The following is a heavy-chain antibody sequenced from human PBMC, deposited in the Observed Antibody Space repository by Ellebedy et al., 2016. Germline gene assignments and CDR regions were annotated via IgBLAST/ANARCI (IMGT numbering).Heavy chain of an antibody. V-gene: IGHV3-7*01. D-gene: IGHD2-2*01. CDR1: GFRFSIYW. CDR3: ATSGWQTHFDS. Sequence: GGSLRLSCAASGFRFSIYWMTWVRQTPGKGLEWVATIKQDGSEKYYEDSVEGRFTISRDNAKNSLYLQMNSLRAEDTAVYFCATSGWQTHFDSWGQGTLVTVSS. CDR2: IKQDGSEK. J-gene: IGHJ4*02.